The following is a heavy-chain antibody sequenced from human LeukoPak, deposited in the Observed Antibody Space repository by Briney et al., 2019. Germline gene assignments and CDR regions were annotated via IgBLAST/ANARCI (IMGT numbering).Heavy chain of an antibody. CDR2: ISNSGGFT. Sequence: PGGSLRLSCAASGFTFSRYAMTWVRQAPGKGLEWVSGISNSGGFTYYADSVKGRLTISRDNSKNTLYLQMNRLRAEDTALYYCAILYSTNYWGQGTLVTVSS. CDR1: GFTFSRYA. J-gene: IGHJ4*02. D-gene: IGHD6-13*01. V-gene: IGHV3-23*01. CDR3: AILYSTNY.